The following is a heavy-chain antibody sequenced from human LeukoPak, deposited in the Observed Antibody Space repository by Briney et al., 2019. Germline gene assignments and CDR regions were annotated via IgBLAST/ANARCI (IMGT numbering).Heavy chain of an antibody. Sequence: GSLRLSCAASGFTFSSYSMNWIRQPAGKGLEWIGRIYTSGSTNYNPSLKSRVTMSVDTSKNQFSLKLSSVTAADTAVYYCAREGGSYYSFDYWGQGTLVTVSS. J-gene: IGHJ4*02. V-gene: IGHV4-4*07. CDR1: GFTFSSYS. CDR2: IYTSGST. D-gene: IGHD1-26*01. CDR3: AREGGSYYSFDY.